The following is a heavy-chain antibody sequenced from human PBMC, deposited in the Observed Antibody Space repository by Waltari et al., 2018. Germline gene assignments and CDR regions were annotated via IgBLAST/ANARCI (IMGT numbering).Heavy chain of an antibody. J-gene: IGHJ4*02. CDR3: AELGLGYCSGRCSLCYKDDC. CDR2: SYQSRHT. Sequence: QVQLQESGPGLVKPSETLSLTGDVYYYYINSGYYWGWIRQPPGKGLEWVGNSYQSRHTNYTQSHTSRLAIAMDTSKIQHSLKLWSVIAADAAVYYCAELGLGYCSGRCSLCYKDDCCGQGILVTAS. CDR1: YYYINSGYY. D-gene: IGHD2-15*01. V-gene: IGHV4-38-2*01.